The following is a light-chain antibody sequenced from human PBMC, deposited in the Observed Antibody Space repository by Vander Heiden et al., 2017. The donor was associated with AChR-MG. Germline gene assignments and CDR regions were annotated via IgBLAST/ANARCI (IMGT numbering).Light chain of an antibody. CDR2: DAS. CDR3: QQYDNLPS. CDR1: QDTNNY. Sequence: DIQMTQSPSSLSASVGDRVTITCQASQDTNNYLNWYQQKPGKAPKLLIYDASNLETGVPSRFSGSGSGTDFTFTISSLQPEDIATYYCQQYDNLPSFGQGTKLEIK. V-gene: IGKV1-33*01. J-gene: IGKJ2*01.